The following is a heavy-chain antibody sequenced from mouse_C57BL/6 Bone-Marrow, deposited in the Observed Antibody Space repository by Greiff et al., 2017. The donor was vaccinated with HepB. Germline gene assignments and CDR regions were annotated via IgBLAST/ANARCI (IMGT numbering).Heavy chain of an antibody. CDR1: GFTFSDYY. V-gene: IGHV5-12*01. CDR2: ISNGGGST. D-gene: IGHD2-10*01. Sequence: RVESGGGLVQPGGSLKLSCAASGFTFSDYYMYWVRQTPEKRLEWVAYISNGGGSTYYPDTVKGRFTISRDNAKNTLYLQMSRLKSEDTAMYYCARPSYYGIKGYAMDYWGQGTSVTVSS. CDR3: ARPSYYGIKGYAMDY. J-gene: IGHJ4*01.